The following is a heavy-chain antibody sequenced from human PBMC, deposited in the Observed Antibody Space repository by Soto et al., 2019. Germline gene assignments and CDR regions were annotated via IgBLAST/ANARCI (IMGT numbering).Heavy chain of an antibody. CDR1: GDSVSTNTAT. D-gene: IGHD2-15*01. J-gene: IGHJ5*02. V-gene: IGHV6-1*01. CDR3: GRRIGNSRLDA. CDR2: TYYRSRWYF. Sequence: QTLPLTCDISGDSVSTNTATWNWIRECPSRGLEWLGRTYYRSRWYFDYAVSVKSRITISPDISNNQVSLQLTSVTPDDTAICDCGRRIGNSRLDAWGQRILVTVCS.